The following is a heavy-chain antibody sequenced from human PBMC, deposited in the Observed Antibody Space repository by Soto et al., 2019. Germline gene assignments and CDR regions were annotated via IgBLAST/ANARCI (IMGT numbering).Heavy chain of an antibody. Sequence: SVKVSCKTSGFTFSSSAVHWVRQARGHRLRWIGWIDVGSANANYAQMLQERVTISRDMSTSTAYMELSSLRTDDTAVYYCARGGKYCTNGVCSFYGMDVWGQGTMVTVSS. CDR3: ARGGKYCTNGVCSFYGMDV. D-gene: IGHD2-8*01. J-gene: IGHJ6*02. CDR1: GFTFSSSA. V-gene: IGHV1-58*01. CDR2: IDVGSANA.